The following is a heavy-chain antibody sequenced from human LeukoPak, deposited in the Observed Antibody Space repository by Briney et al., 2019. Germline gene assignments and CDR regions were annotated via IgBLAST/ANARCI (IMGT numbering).Heavy chain of an antibody. CDR3: ARDPYSGSYGNYYYYFMDV. CDR1: GFTFSSYS. J-gene: IGHJ6*03. CDR2: ISSTSSYI. V-gene: IGHV3-21*01. Sequence: GGSLRLSCAASGFTFSSYSMNWVRQAPGKGLEWVSSISSTSSYIYYAASVKGRFTISRDNAKSSLYLQMNSLRAEDTAVYYCARDPYSGSYGNYYYYFMDVWGKGTTVTISS. D-gene: IGHD1-26*01.